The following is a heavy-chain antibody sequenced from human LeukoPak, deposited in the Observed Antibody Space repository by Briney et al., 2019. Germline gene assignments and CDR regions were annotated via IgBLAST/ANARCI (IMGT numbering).Heavy chain of an antibody. D-gene: IGHD2-21*01. CDR3: ARDLFFGRAY. Sequence: GGSLRLSCAASGFTFSSYAMNWVRQSPGKGLEWISYISSSGTSIYYADSVKGRFTISRDNARNSLYLQIHSLRAEDTAVYYCARDLFFGRAYWGQGTLVTVSS. CDR1: GFTFSSYA. J-gene: IGHJ4*02. V-gene: IGHV3-48*01. CDR2: ISSSGTSI.